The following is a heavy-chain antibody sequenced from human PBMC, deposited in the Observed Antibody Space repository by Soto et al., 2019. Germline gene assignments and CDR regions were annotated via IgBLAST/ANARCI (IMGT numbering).Heavy chain of an antibody. V-gene: IGHV3-7*01. CDR1: GFTFSSYW. J-gene: IGHJ4*02. D-gene: IGHD3-10*01. Sequence: PGGSLRLSCAASGFTFSSYWMRWVRQAPGQGLEWVATISADGSNRNYVDSVKGRFTISRDNAKNSLCLQMNSLRDEDTAVYHCVRADGDYDDYWGKGTLVTVSS. CDR2: ISADGSNR. CDR3: VRADGDYDDY.